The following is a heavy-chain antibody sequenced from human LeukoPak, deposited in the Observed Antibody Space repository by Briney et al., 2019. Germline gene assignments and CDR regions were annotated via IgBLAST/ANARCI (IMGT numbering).Heavy chain of an antibody. D-gene: IGHD6-19*01. CDR2: ISYDGSNK. Sequence: GGSLRLSCAASGFTFSSYGMHWVRQAPGKGLEWVAVISYDGSNKYYADSVKGRFTISRDNSKNTLYLQMNSLRAEDTAVYYCAKDRAVARSSLTYYFDYWGQGTLVTVSS. CDR3: AKDRAVARSSLTYYFDY. V-gene: IGHV3-30*18. J-gene: IGHJ4*02. CDR1: GFTFSSYG.